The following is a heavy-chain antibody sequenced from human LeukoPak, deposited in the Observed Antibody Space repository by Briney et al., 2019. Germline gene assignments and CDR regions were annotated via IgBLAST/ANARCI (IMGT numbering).Heavy chain of an antibody. CDR3: ARATTRWLAKYYFDY. V-gene: IGHV4-34*01. CDR2: INHSGST. J-gene: IGHJ4*02. CDR1: GGSFSGYY. D-gene: IGHD6-19*01. Sequence: SETLSLTCAVYGGSFSGYYWSWIRQPPGKGLEWIGEINHSGSTNYNPSLKSRVTISVDTSKNQFSLRLSSVTAADTAVYYCARATTRWLAKYYFDYWGQGTLVTVSS.